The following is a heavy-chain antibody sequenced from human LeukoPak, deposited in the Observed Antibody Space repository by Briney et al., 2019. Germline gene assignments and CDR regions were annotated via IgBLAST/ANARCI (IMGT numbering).Heavy chain of an antibody. V-gene: IGHV3-30*04. CDR2: ISYDGSNK. D-gene: IGHD6-6*01. CDR3: ARSSHY. J-gene: IGHJ4*02. Sequence: GRSLRLSCAASGFTFSSYAMNWVRQAPGKGLEWVAVISYDGSNKYYADSVKGRFTISRDNSKNTLYLQMNSLRAEDTAVYYCARSSHYWGQGTLVAVSS. CDR1: GFTFSSYA.